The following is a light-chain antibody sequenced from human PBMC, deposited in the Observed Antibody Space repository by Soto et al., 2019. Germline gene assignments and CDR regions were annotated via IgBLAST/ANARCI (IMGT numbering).Light chain of an antibody. Sequence: QSALTQPASVSGSPGQSITISCTGTSSDVGAYNYVSWYQQHPGKAPKLMIYAVSNRPSGVSNRYSGSKSGNTASLTISGLQAEDEADYYFSSYTSSTTRVFGGGTKFTV. CDR2: AVS. V-gene: IGLV2-14*01. CDR3: SSYTSSTTRV. J-gene: IGLJ2*01. CDR1: SSDVGAYNY.